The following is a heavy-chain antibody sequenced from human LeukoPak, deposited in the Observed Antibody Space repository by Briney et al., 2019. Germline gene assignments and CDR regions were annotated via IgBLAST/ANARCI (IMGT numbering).Heavy chain of an antibody. CDR1: GFTFRSYG. V-gene: IGHV3-33*01. CDR2: IWCDGSNQ. Sequence: GGSLRLSCAASGFTFRSYGMYWVRQAPGKGLEWVAVIWCDGSNQYYADSVKGRFTISRDNSKNTLYLQMNSLRAEDTAVYYCARGDIVGATTTPFDYWGQGTLVTVSS. D-gene: IGHD1-26*01. J-gene: IGHJ4*02. CDR3: ARGDIVGATTTPFDY.